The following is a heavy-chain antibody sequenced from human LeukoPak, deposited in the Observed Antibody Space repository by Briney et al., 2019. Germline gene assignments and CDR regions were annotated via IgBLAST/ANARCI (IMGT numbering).Heavy chain of an antibody. J-gene: IGHJ4*02. V-gene: IGHV3-30*02. CDR3: AKLGYDILTGRTAFDY. CDR2: IRYDGSNK. CDR1: GFTVSSNY. Sequence: PGGSLRLSCAASGFTVSSNYMHWVRQAPGKGLEWVAFIRYDGSNKYYADSVKGRFTISRDNSKNTLYLQMNSLRAEDTAVYYCAKLGYDILTGRTAFDYWGQGTLVTVSS. D-gene: IGHD3-9*01.